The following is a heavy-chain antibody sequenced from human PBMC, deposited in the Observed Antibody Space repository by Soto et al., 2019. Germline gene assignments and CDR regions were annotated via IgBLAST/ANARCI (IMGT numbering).Heavy chain of an antibody. Sequence: EVQLLESGGGLVQPGGSLRLSCAASGFTFGSYAWSWVRQAPGKGLDWVSTIGGNGVTTFYADSVKGRFTISRDVSKNTVFLQMSSLRAEATAVYYCAKSSRYCSGGGCFYYFDYWGQGTLVTVSS. V-gene: IGHV3-23*01. CDR2: IGGNGVTT. CDR1: GFTFGSYA. J-gene: IGHJ4*02. CDR3: AKSSRYCSGGGCFYYFDY. D-gene: IGHD2-15*01.